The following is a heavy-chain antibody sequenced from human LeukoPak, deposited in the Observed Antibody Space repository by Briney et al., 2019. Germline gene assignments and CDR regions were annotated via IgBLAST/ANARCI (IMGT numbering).Heavy chain of an antibody. CDR1: GGSFSGYY. J-gene: IGHJ2*01. V-gene: IGHV4-34*01. CDR3: ARRGGYSYGPYNWYFDL. D-gene: IGHD5-18*01. Sequence: PSETLSLTCAVNGGSFSGYYWIWIRQPPGKGLEWIGEINHSGSANYNPSLKSRVTISVDTSKNQFSLKLSSVTAADAAVYYCARRGGYSYGPYNWYFDLWGRGTLVTVSS. CDR2: INHSGSA.